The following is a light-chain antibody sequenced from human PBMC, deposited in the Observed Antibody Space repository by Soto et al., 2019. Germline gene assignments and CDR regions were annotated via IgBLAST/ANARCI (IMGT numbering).Light chain of an antibody. J-gene: IGKJ3*01. CDR3: QELNSYPRT. CDR2: AAS. V-gene: IGKV1-9*01. Sequence: IQLTQSPSSLSASVGDRVAITCRASQGISSSLAWYQQKPGKAPKLLIYAASTLQSGVPSRFSGSGSGTDFTLTIISLQPEDFATYDCQELNSYPRTFGPGTKVDI. CDR1: QGISSS.